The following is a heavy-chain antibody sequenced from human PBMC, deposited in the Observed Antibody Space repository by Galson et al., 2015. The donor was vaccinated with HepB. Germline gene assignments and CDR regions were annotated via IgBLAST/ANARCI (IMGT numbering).Heavy chain of an antibody. V-gene: IGHV3-30*18. D-gene: IGHD3-3*01. J-gene: IGHJ4*02. CDR2: VSYDGSNK. CDR3: AKGRVYDFWSGPGYFDY. CDR1: GFTFSSYA. Sequence: SPRLSCAASGFTFSSYAMSWVRQAPGKGLEWVAVVSYDGSNKYFADSVKGRFTISRDNSKNTLYLQMNSLRAEDTAVYYCAKGRVYDFWSGPGYFDYWGQGTLVTVSS.